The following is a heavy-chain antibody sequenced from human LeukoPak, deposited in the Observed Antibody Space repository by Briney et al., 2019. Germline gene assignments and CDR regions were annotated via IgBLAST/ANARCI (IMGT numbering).Heavy chain of an antibody. CDR1: GFTFSTYD. Sequence: GGSLRLSCAASGFTFSTYDMHWVRQVTGKCLEWVSAIGTGDDTYYLGSVKGRFTISRENAKNVLYLQMSSLRAEDTAVYYCAREIRETVVTRHYYYGIDVWGQGTTVTVSS. D-gene: IGHD2-15*01. V-gene: IGHV3-13*01. CDR3: AREIRETVVTRHYYYGIDV. J-gene: IGHJ6*02. CDR2: IGTGDDT.